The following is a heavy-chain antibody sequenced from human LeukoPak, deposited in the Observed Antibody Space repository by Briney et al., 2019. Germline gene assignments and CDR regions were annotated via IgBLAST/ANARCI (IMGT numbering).Heavy chain of an antibody. CDR3: AREEGYCSSGSCYLYFLH. CDR2: IFYGVIT. Sequence: SETLSLTCTVSGGSITSNYWSWIRQPPGKGLEWIGHIFYGVITNYSPSRKTRVTISVDTSKNQCSLKLSSVTAADTAMYYCAREEGYCSSGSCYLYFLHWGQGTLVTVSS. CDR1: GGSITSNY. J-gene: IGHJ1*01. D-gene: IGHD2-15*01. V-gene: IGHV4-59*01.